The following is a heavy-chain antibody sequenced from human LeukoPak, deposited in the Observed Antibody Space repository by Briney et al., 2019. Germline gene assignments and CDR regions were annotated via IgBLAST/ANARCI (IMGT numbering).Heavy chain of an antibody. CDR2: ISGSGGST. Sequence: PGASLRLSCAASGFTFSSYAMSWVRQAPGKGLEWVSAISGSGGSTYYADSVKGRFTISRDNSKNTLYLQMNSLRAEDTAVYYCARNYYDFWSGYHNWFDPWGQGTLVTVSS. CDR1: GFTFSSYA. D-gene: IGHD3-3*01. CDR3: ARNYYDFWSGYHNWFDP. V-gene: IGHV3-23*01. J-gene: IGHJ5*02.